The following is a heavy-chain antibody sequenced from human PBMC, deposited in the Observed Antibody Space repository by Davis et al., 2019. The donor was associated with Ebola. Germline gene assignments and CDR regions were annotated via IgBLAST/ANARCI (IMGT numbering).Heavy chain of an antibody. D-gene: IGHD4-23*01. V-gene: IGHV3-7*01. CDR2: IKQDGSKK. CDR3: ARGPSTGNSFTF. J-gene: IGHJ4*02. Sequence: GESLKISCAASGFTFNRAWMSWVRQAPGKGLEWVANIKQDGSKKYYVDSVKGRFTISRDNDKNSLSLQMNGLRAEDTAVYYCARGPSTGNSFTFWGQGTLVTVSS. CDR1: GFTFNRAW.